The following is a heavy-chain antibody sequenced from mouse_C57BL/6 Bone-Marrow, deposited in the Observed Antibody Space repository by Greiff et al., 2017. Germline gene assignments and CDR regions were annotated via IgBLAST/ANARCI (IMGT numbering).Heavy chain of an antibody. CDR1: GFNIKDDY. V-gene: IGHV14-4*01. J-gene: IGHJ2*01. CDR3: SSFDGNYFDF. Sequence: EVQLVESGAELVRPGASVKLSCTASGFNIKDDYIHWVKQRPEQGLEWIGWIDPEIGDTEYASKFQGKATITSDKSSNTTYLQLSSLTSEDTAVYYCSSFDGNYFDFWGQGTPLPVAS. CDR2: IDPEIGDT. D-gene: IGHD2-3*01.